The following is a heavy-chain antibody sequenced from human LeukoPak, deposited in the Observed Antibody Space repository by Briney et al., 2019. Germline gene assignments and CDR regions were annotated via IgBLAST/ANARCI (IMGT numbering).Heavy chain of an antibody. J-gene: IGHJ4*02. D-gene: IGHD3-22*01. CDR3: YGLLGGDYYDSSGLGY. CDR1: GFTFGGYA. V-gene: IGHV3-49*04. CDR2: IRSKAYGGTT. Sequence: GGSLRLSCTASGFTFGGYAMSWVRQAPGKGLEWGGFIRSKAYGGTTEYAASVKGRFTISRDDSKSIAYLQMNSLKTEDTAVYYCYGLLGGDYYDSSGLGYWGQGTLVTVSS.